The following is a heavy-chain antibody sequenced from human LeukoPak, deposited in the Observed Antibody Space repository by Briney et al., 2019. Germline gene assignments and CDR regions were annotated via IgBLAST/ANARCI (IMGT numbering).Heavy chain of an antibody. CDR1: GFTFSSYA. J-gene: IGHJ4*02. CDR3: ARDFHGGSSSGY. D-gene: IGHD6-6*01. Sequence: GGSLRLSCAASGFTFSSYAMHWVRQAPGKGLEWVAVISYDGSNKYYADSVKGRFTISRDNSKNALYLQMNSLRAEDTAVYYCARDFHGGSSSGYWGQGTLVTVSS. V-gene: IGHV3-30-3*01. CDR2: ISYDGSNK.